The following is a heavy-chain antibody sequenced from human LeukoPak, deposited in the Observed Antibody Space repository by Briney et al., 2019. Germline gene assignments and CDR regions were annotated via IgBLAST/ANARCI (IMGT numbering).Heavy chain of an antibody. J-gene: IGHJ5*02. CDR1: GFTFSSYS. CDR3: ARDYYDSRGYCPFDP. Sequence: PGGSLRLSCAASGFTFSSYSMNWVRQTPGKGLEWVSSISSSSSYIYYADSVKGRFTISRDNAKNSLYLQMNSLRAEDTSVYYCARDYYDSRGYCPFDPWGQGTLVTVSS. V-gene: IGHV3-21*01. CDR2: ISSSSSYI. D-gene: IGHD3-22*01.